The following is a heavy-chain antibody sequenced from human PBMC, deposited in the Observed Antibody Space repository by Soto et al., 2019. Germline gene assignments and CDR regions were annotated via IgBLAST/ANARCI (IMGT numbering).Heavy chain of an antibody. J-gene: IGHJ4*02. V-gene: IGHV3-9*01. CDR2: ISWQSGSI. Sequence: EVQLVESGGGLAQPGRSLRLSCAASGFIFDDYAMHWVRQAPGKGLEWVSGISWQSGSIRYADSVKGRFTISRDNAKNSLYLKMNSLRVEDTALYYCAKDMFSSSSAAAFDYWGQGILVTVSS. CDR3: AKDMFSSSSAAAFDY. D-gene: IGHD6-6*01. CDR1: GFIFDDYA.